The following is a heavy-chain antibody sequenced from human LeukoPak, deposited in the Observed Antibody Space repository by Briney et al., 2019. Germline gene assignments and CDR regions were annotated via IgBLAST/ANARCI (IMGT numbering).Heavy chain of an antibody. Sequence: SETLSLTCTVSGGSISSSSYYWGWIRQPPGTGLEWIGSIYYSGSTYYNPSLKSRVTTSVDTSKNQFSLKLSSVTAADTAVYYCARPTYYYDSSGYSHLYYFDYWGQGPLVTVSS. V-gene: IGHV4-39*01. J-gene: IGHJ4*02. CDR1: GGSISSSSYY. D-gene: IGHD3-22*01. CDR3: ARPTYYYDSSGYSHLYYFDY. CDR2: IYYSGST.